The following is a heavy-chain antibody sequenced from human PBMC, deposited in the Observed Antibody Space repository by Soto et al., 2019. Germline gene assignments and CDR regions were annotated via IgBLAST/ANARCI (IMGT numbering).Heavy chain of an antibody. Sequence: ASVKVSCKASGYTFTVYYMHCVLQAPGQGLEWMGWINPNSGGTNYAQKFQGRVTMTRDTSISTAYMELSRLRSDDTAVYYCARTGHYYYYGMDVWGQGTTVTVSS. CDR2: INPNSGGT. CDR1: GYTFTVYY. V-gene: IGHV1-2*02. CDR3: ARTGHYYYYGMDV. J-gene: IGHJ6*02.